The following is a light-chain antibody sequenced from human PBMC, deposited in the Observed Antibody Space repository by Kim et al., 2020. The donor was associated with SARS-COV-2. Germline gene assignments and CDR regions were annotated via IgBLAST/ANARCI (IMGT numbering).Light chain of an antibody. V-gene: IGKV3-11*01. J-gene: IGKJ4*01. Sequence: FTPGERATLSCRASQSVSSYLAWYQQKPGQAPRLLIYDASNRATGIPARFSGSGSGTDFTLTISSLEPEDFAVYYCQQRSNWPLTFGGGTKVDIK. CDR3: QQRSNWPLT. CDR1: QSVSSY. CDR2: DAS.